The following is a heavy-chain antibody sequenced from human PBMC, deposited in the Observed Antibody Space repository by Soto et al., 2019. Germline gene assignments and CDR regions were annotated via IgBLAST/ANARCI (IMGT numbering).Heavy chain of an antibody. Sequence: GASVKVSCKASGYTFTSYAMHWVRQAPGQRLEWMGWINAGNGNTKYSQKFQGRVTITRDTSASTAYMELSSLRSEDTAVYYCARDPAGVGLHLGELSPTPLDYWGQGTLVTVSS. CDR3: ARDPAGVGLHLGELSPTPLDY. CDR1: GYTFTSYA. D-gene: IGHD3-16*02. V-gene: IGHV1-3*01. CDR2: INAGNGNT. J-gene: IGHJ4*02.